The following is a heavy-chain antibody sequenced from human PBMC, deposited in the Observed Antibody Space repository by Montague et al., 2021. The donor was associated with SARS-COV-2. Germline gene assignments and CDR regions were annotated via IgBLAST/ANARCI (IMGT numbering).Heavy chain of an antibody. V-gene: IGHV4-34*01. CDR1: GASFSGYY. CDR3: ARRPGRVWGLDV. Sequence: SETLSLTCAVYGASFSGYYWNFIRRTPGKGLEWLGEISHSGTTKYNPSLKSRFTISADTSKNQFSLTLTSVTAADTAVYFCARRPGRVWGLDVWGHGTTVTVSS. J-gene: IGHJ6*02. CDR2: ISHSGTT. D-gene: IGHD3-10*01.